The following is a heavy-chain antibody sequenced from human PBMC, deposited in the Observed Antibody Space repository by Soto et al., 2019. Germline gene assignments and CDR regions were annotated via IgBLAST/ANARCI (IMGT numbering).Heavy chain of an antibody. CDR2: ISAYNGNT. D-gene: IGHD5-12*01. Sequence: ASVKVSCEASGYTFTSYGISSARQATGQGLERMGWISAYNGNTNYAQKLQGRVTMTTDTSTSTAYMELRSLRSDDTAVYYCARVHSRGYSGYDYMGLSWFDPWGQGTLVTVSS. CDR3: ARVHSRGYSGYDYMGLSWFDP. J-gene: IGHJ5*02. CDR1: GYTFTSYG. V-gene: IGHV1-18*01.